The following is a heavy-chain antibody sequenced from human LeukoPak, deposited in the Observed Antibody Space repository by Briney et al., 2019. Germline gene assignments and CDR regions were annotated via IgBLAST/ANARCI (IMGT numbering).Heavy chain of an antibody. CDR3: ARATIREDIVVVPAAIDY. CDR1: GGSISSGDYY. J-gene: IGHJ4*02. CDR2: IYYSGST. D-gene: IGHD2-2*01. V-gene: IGHV4-30-4*01. Sequence: PSETLSLTCTVSGGSISSGDYYWSWIRQPPGKGLEWIGYIYYSGSTYYSPSLKSRVTISVDTSKNQFSLKLSSVTAADTAVYYCARATIREDIVVVPAAIDYWGQGTLVTVSS.